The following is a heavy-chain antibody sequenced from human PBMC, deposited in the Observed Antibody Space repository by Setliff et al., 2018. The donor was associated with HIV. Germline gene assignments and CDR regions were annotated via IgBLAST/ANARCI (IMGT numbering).Heavy chain of an antibody. Sequence: SETLSLTCTVSGGSISSYYWSWIREPPGKGLEWIGYIYYSGSTNYNPSLKSRVTISVDTSKNQFSLKLSSVTAADTAVYYCEMSRDSSGYYRDYYYMEVWGKVTTVTVP. J-gene: IGHJ6*03. D-gene: IGHD3-22*01. CDR1: GGSISSYY. CDR3: EMSRDSSGYYRDYYYMEV. CDR2: IYYSGST. V-gene: IGHV4-59*01.